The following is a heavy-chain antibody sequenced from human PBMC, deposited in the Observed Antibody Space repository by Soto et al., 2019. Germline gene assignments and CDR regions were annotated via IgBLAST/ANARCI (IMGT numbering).Heavy chain of an antibody. CDR2: IYYSGSA. V-gene: IGHV4-31*03. CDR3: AKDLHHLIPESGYYFDY. Sequence: SETLSLTCTVSGGSISSGDFYWSWIRQHPEKGLEWIGYIYYSGSAYYNPSLKSRITISIDTSKNHFSLKLSSVTAADTAVYYCAKDLHHLIPESGYYFDYWGQGTLVTVSS. CDR1: GGSISSGDFY. D-gene: IGHD3-16*01. J-gene: IGHJ4*02.